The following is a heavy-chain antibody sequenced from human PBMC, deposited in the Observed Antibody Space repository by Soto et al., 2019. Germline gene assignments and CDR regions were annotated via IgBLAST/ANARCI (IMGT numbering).Heavy chain of an antibody. D-gene: IGHD4-17*01. V-gene: IGHV3-23*01. Sequence: EVQLLESGGGLVQPGGSLRLSCAASGFTFSSYAMSWVRQAPGKGLEWVSAISGSGGSTYYADSVKGRFTISRDNSKNTLYLQMNSLRAEDTAVYYCAKDLGDYGDYAGGVFDYWGQGTLVTVSS. CDR1: GFTFSSYA. J-gene: IGHJ4*02. CDR2: ISGSGGST. CDR3: AKDLGDYGDYAGGVFDY.